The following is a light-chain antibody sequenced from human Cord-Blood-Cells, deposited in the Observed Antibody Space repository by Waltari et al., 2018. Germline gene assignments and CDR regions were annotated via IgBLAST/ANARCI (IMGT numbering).Light chain of an antibody. CDR2: QDS. V-gene: IGLV3-1*01. CDR1: KLGDKH. CDR3: QAWDSSTVV. Sequence: SYALTQPPSHSASPGQTASITCPGAKLGDKHPCWYQQKPGQSPVLVIYQDSKPPSGIPERFSGSNSGNTATLTISGTQAMDEADYYCQAWDSSTVVFGGGTKLTVL. J-gene: IGLJ2*01.